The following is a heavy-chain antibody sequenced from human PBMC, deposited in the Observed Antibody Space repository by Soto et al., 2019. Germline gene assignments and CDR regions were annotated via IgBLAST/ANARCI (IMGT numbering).Heavy chain of an antibody. CDR3: AREPNNGDYNIDAFDI. Sequence: PGGSLRLSCASSGFTFSDHYMDLVRQAPGKGLEWVGRTRNKANSYTTEYAASVKGRFTISRDDSKNSLYLQMNSLKTEDTAVYYCAREPNNGDYNIDAFDIWGQGTMVTVSS. CDR2: TRNKANSYTT. D-gene: IGHD4-17*01. J-gene: IGHJ3*02. V-gene: IGHV3-72*01. CDR1: GFTFSDHY.